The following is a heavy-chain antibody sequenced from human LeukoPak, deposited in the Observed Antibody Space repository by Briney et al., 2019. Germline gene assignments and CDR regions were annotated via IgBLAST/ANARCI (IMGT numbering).Heavy chain of an antibody. V-gene: IGHV1-18*01. J-gene: IGHJ6*03. Sequence: GASVKVSCKASGYTFTSYGISWVRQAPGQGLEWMGWISAYNGNTNYAQKLQGRVTMTTDTSTSTVYMELSSLRSEDTAVYYCARGGDIHLWINYYYYMDVWGKGTTVTVSS. D-gene: IGHD5-18*01. CDR1: GYTFTSYG. CDR3: ARGGDIHLWINYYYYMDV. CDR2: ISAYNGNT.